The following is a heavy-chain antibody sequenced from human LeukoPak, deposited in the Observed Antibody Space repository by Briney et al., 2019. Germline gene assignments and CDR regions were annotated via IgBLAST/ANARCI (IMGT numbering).Heavy chain of an antibody. D-gene: IGHD3-22*01. J-gene: IGHJ4*02. Sequence: GGSLRLSCAASGFTFSAYWMHWVRQAPGKGLVWVSRINGDGSITSYAESVKDRFIISRDNAKNTVYLQMNSLSAEDTAVYYCARDLELTYYDSSGHDYWGQGTLVTVSS. CDR3: ARDLELTYYDSSGHDY. CDR2: INGDGSIT. CDR1: GFTFSAYW. V-gene: IGHV3-74*01.